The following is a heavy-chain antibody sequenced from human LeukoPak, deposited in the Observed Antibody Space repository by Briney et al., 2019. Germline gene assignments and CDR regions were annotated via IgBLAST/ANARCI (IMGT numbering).Heavy chain of an antibody. Sequence: GGSLRLSCAASGFTVSNNYMSWVRQAPGKGLEWVSLIYSGVSTYYADSVKGRFTISRDNSKNTLYLQMNSLRAEDTAVYYCARDRLHYDSLTGYPADWGQGTLVTVSS. D-gene: IGHD3-9*01. V-gene: IGHV3-66*01. CDR2: IYSGVST. CDR3: ARDRLHYDSLTGYPAD. CDR1: GFTVSNNY. J-gene: IGHJ4*02.